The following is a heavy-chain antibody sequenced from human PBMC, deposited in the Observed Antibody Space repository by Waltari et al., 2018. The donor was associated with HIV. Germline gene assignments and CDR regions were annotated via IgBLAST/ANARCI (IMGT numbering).Heavy chain of an antibody. CDR1: GGSVSSSRYF. D-gene: IGHD1-26*01. V-gene: IGHV4-39*01. CDR3: ARHALRVGAAYWNFDL. Sequence: QLQLQEWVPGLGKPSETLSLTCTASGGSVSSSRYFWGWIRQPPGKGLEWVGRIYYTGRAYYNPSLKSRVTISVDTSKNQFSLKVTSVTAADTAVYYCARHALRVGAAYWNFDLWGRGTLVTVSS. CDR2: IYYTGRA. J-gene: IGHJ2*01.